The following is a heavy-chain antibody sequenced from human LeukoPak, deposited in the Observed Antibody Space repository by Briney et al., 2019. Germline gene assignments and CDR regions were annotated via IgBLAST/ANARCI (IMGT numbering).Heavy chain of an antibody. Sequence: GGSLRLSYAASGFTFSSYAMHWVRQAPGKGLEWVAVISFDGSHKYYADSVKGRFTISRDTSKNTVYVQMSSLRAEDTAVYYCAKDPDYYGSGLFDYWGQGTLVTVSS. D-gene: IGHD3-10*01. CDR1: GFTFSSYA. J-gene: IGHJ4*02. V-gene: IGHV3-30*18. CDR2: ISFDGSHK. CDR3: AKDPDYYGSGLFDY.